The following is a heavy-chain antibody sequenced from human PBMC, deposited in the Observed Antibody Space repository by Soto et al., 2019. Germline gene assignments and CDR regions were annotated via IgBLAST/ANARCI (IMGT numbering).Heavy chain of an antibody. CDR1: GGTFSSYA. Sequence: ASVKVSCKASGGTFSSYAISWVRQAPGQGLEWIGGIIPIFGTANYAQKFQGRVTITTDKSTSTAYMELSSLRSEDTAVYYCAVEGYSYDSPCGMDVWGQGTTVTVSS. CDR2: IIPIFGTA. CDR3: AVEGYSYDSPCGMDV. D-gene: IGHD5-18*01. J-gene: IGHJ6*02. V-gene: IGHV1-69*05.